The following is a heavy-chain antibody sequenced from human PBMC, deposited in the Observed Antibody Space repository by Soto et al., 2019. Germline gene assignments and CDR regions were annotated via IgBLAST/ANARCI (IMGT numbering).Heavy chain of an antibody. CDR2: ISAYNGNT. J-gene: IGHJ4*02. CDR1: GYTFTSYG. CDR3: ATMIVVDGFDY. Sequence: APVKVSCKASGYTFTSYGISWVRQAPGQGLEWMGWISAYNGNTNYAQKLQGRVTMTTDTSTSTAYMELRSLRSDDTAVYYCATMIVVDGFDYWGQGTLVTVSS. V-gene: IGHV1-18*01. D-gene: IGHD3-22*01.